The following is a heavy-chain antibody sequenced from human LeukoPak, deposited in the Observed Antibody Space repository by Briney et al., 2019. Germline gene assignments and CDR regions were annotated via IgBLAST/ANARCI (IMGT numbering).Heavy chain of an antibody. CDR3: GKVTRGTSCYDAVDI. CDR1: GFNFSSYA. J-gene: IGHJ3*02. Sequence: GGSLRLSCEGSGFNFSSYAMSWVRQAPGKGLEWVSVITGSGGSTYYADSVKGRFTISRDNSKNTLYLQMNSLRAEDTAVYYCGKVTRGTSCYDAVDIWGQGTMVTVSS. CDR2: ITGSGGST. D-gene: IGHD2-2*01. V-gene: IGHV3-23*01.